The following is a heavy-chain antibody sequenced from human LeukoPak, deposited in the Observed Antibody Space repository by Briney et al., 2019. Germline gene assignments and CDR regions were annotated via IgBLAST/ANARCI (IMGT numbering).Heavy chain of an antibody. CDR2: IYYSGST. V-gene: IGHV4-59*01. D-gene: IGHD6-6*01. J-gene: IGHJ3*02. Sequence: SETLSLTCTVSGGSISGYHRSWIRQPPGKGLEWIGYIYYSGSTTYNPSLKSRVTMSVDTSKNQFSLKLSSVTAADTALYYCARGQLADAFDIWGQGTMVTVSS. CDR1: GGSISGYH. CDR3: ARGQLADAFDI.